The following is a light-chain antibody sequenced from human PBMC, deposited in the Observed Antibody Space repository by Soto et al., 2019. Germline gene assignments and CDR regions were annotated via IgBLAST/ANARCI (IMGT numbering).Light chain of an antibody. CDR2: DVS. Sequence: QAVVTQPRSVSGSPGQSVTISCTGTSSDVGGYNYVSWYQQHPGKAPKLMIYDVSKRPSGVPDRFSGSKSGNTASLTISGLQAEDEADYYCCSYAGSSVFGGGTKVTVL. J-gene: IGLJ2*01. V-gene: IGLV2-11*01. CDR3: CSYAGSSV. CDR1: SSDVGGYNY.